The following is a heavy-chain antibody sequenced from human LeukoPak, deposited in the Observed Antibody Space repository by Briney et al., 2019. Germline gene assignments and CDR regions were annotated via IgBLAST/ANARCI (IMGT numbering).Heavy chain of an antibody. Sequence: RASVKVSCKASGYTFTNYGISWVRQAPGQGLEWMGWISAYNGYTDYAQKLQFRVTMTTDTSTSTAYMELRSLRSDDTAVYYCARDKAVTTEVTQHFQHWGQGTLVTVSS. CDR1: GYTFTNYG. D-gene: IGHD4-23*01. CDR3: ARDKAVTTEVTQHFQH. J-gene: IGHJ1*01. CDR2: ISAYNGYT. V-gene: IGHV1-18*01.